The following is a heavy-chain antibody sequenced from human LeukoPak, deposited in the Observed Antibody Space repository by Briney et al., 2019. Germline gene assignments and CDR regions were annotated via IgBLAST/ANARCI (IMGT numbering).Heavy chain of an antibody. D-gene: IGHD1-14*01. CDR1: GVSMSSGGNY. Sequence: SQTLSLTCTVSGVSMSSGGNYWSWIRQHPGKGLEWIGYIYYSGTTQYNPSFKSRITISVDASKNQFSLRLSSVTVADTAVYFCARTGARYFDFWGRGTLVTVSS. CDR2: IYYSGTT. V-gene: IGHV4-31*03. CDR3: ARTGARYFDF. J-gene: IGHJ4*02.